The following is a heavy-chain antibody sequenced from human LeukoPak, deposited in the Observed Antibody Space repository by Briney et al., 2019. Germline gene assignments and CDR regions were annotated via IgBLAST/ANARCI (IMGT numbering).Heavy chain of an antibody. V-gene: IGHV4-30-2*01. Sequence: PSETLSLTCTVSGGSISSGGYYWSWIRQPPGKGLEWIGYIYHSGSTNYNPSLKSRVTISVDKSKNQFSLKLSSVTAADTAVYYCARGTTVVAFDYWGQGTLVTVSS. J-gene: IGHJ4*02. CDR3: ARGTTVVAFDY. CDR1: GGSISSGGYY. CDR2: IYHSGST. D-gene: IGHD4-23*01.